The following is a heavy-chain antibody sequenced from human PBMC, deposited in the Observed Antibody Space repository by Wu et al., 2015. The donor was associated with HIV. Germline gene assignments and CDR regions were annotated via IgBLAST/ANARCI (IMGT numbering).Heavy chain of an antibody. CDR3: ARDGKILWFGESGWFDP. V-gene: IGHV1-2*02. D-gene: IGHD3-10*01. CDR1: GYTFTGYY. CDR2: INPNSGGT. J-gene: IGHJ5*02. Sequence: QVQLVQSGAEVKKPGASVKVSCKASGYTFTGYYMHWVRQAPGQGLEWMGWINPNSGGTNYAQKFQGRVTMTRDTSISTAYMELSRLRSDDTAVYYCARDGKILWFGESGWFDPWGQGTLVTVSS.